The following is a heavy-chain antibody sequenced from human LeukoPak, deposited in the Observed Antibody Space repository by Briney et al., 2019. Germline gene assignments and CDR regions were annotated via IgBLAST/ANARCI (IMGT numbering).Heavy chain of an antibody. D-gene: IGHD2-15*01. Sequence: ASVKASYKASGYTFTGYYMHWVRQSPGQGLEWMGWINPNSGGTNYAQKFQGRVTMTRDTSISTAYMELSRLRSDDTAVYYCARSPCSGGSCYPEYFVIWGQGTLVTVSS. J-gene: IGHJ4*02. CDR1: GYTFTGYY. CDR3: ARSPCSGGSCYPEYFVI. V-gene: IGHV1-2*02. CDR2: INPNSGGT.